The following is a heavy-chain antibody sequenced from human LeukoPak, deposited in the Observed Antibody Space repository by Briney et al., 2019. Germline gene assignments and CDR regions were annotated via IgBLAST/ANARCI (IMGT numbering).Heavy chain of an antibody. D-gene: IGHD6-19*01. J-gene: IGHJ3*02. CDR1: GDSVSGNSTA. CDR2: TYYRSKWYN. CDR3: ARSPSVAGPGFVWLYAFDI. V-gene: IGHV6-1*01. Sequence: SQTLSLTCAISGDSVSGNSTAYNWIRQSPSRGLEWLGRTYYRSKWYNDYAVSVKSRITINPDTSKNQFSLQLNSVTPEDTAVYYCARSPSVAGPGFVWLYAFDIWGQGTMVTVSS.